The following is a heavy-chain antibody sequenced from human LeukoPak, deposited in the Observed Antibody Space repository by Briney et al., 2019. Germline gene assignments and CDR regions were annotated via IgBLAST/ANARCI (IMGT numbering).Heavy chain of an antibody. CDR2: VYPDDSDT. D-gene: IGHD2-15*01. CDR3: ARRGPKRERVVVCTSGPLMVYI. J-gene: IGHJ3*02. Sequence: GESLKISCQGSGYTFTNYWIAWVRQMPGKGLEWMGVVYPDDSDTRYSPSFQGQVTMSVDKSINTAYLQWSSLKASDTAMYYCARRGPKRERVVVCTSGPLMVYIWGPGTTVTVSS. CDR1: GYTFTNYW. V-gene: IGHV5-51*01.